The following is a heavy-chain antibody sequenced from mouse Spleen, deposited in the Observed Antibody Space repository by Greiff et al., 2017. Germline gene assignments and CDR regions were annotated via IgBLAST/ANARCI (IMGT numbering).Heavy chain of an antibody. D-gene: IGHD2-14*01. CDR2: IFPGSGNT. V-gene: IGHV1-66*01. Sequence: QVQLQQSGPELVKPGASVKISCKASGYSFTSYYIHWVKQRPGQGLEWIGWIFPGSGNTKYNEKFKGKATLTADTSSSTAYMQLSSLTSEDSAVYFCARMEEVRRLYYFDYWGQGTTLTVSS. J-gene: IGHJ2*01. CDR3: ARMEEVRRLYYFDY. CDR1: GYSFTSYY.